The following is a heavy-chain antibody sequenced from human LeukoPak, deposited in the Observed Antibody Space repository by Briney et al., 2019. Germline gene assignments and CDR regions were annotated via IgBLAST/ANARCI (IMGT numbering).Heavy chain of an antibody. CDR2: ISYDGSNK. D-gene: IGHD4-17*01. J-gene: IGHJ4*02. CDR1: GFTFSSYG. V-gene: IGHV3-30*18. Sequence: PGGSLRLSCAASGFTFSSYGMHWVRQAPGKGLEWVAVISYDGSNKYYADSVKGRFTISRDNSKNTLFLQMNSLRADDTAVYSCAKDKGPTGSYYFDYWGQGTLVTVSS. CDR3: AKDKGPTGSYYFDY.